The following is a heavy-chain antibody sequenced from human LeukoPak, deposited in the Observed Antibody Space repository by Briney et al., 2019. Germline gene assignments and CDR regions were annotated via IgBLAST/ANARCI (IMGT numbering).Heavy chain of an antibody. CDR3: ARDGGSSSFDY. V-gene: IGHV3-30*04. J-gene: IGHJ4*02. CDR1: GFTFGSYA. CDR2: ISYDGSNK. Sequence: PGRSLRLSCAASGFTFGSYAMHWVRQAPGKGLEWVAVISYDGSNKYYADSVKGRFTISRDNSKNTLYLQMNSLRAEDTAVYYCARDGGSSSFDYWGQGTLVTVSS. D-gene: IGHD6-6*01.